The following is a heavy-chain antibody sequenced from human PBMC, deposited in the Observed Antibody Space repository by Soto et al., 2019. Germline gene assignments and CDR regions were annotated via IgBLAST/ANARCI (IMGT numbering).Heavy chain of an antibody. V-gene: IGHV1-18*01. D-gene: IGHD3-22*01. J-gene: IGHJ5*02. CDR2: ISAHNGNT. CDR1: GYTFSDYG. CDR3: ARDRGAYYDSSGLVWFDP. Sequence: ASVKVSCKASGYTFSDYGISWVRQAPGQGLEWMGWISAHNGNTNYAQKLQGRVTMTTDTSTSTAYMELRSLRSDDAAVYYCARDRGAYYDSSGLVWFDPWGQGTLVTVSS.